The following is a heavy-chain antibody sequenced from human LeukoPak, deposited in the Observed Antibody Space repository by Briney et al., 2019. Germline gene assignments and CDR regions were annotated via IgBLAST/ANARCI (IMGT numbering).Heavy chain of an antibody. J-gene: IGHJ4*02. CDR1: GGTFSSYA. D-gene: IGHD6-13*01. CDR2: IIPIFGTA. CDR3: ARDQQQHFDY. Sequence: SVKVSCKASGGTFSSYAISWVRQAPGQGLEWMGGIIPIFGTANYAQKLQGRVTMTTDTSTSTAYMELRSLRSDDTAVYYCARDQQQHFDYWGQGTLVTVSS. V-gene: IGHV1-69*05.